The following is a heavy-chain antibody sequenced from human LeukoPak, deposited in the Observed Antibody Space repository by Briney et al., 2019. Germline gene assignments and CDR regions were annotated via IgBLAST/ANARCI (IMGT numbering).Heavy chain of an antibody. J-gene: IGHJ4*02. V-gene: IGHV1-2*02. Sequence: ASVKVSCKASGYTFTGYYMHWVRQAPGQGLEWMGWINPNSGGTNYVQKFQGRVTMTRDTSISTAYMELSRLRSDDTAVYYCARMLGIAAARDWGQGTLVTVSS. CDR3: ARMLGIAAARD. CDR1: GYTFTGYY. D-gene: IGHD6-13*01. CDR2: INPNSGGT.